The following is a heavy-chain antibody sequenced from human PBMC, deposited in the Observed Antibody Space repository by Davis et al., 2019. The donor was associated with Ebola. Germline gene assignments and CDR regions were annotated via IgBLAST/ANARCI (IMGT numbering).Heavy chain of an antibody. Sequence: PGGSLRLSCAASGFTFSSYWMSWVRQAPGKGLEWVANIKQDGSEKYYVDSVKGRFTISRDNAKNSLYLQMNSLRAEDTAVYYCARFRSSSYHPYYYYGMDVWGQGTTVTVSS. CDR2: IKQDGSEK. CDR1: GFTFSSYW. J-gene: IGHJ6*02. CDR3: ARFRSSSYHPYYYYGMDV. V-gene: IGHV3-7*01. D-gene: IGHD6-6*01.